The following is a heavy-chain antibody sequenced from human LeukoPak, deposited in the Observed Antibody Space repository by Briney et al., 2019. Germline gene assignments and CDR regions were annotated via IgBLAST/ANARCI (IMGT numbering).Heavy chain of an antibody. D-gene: IGHD4-23*01. CDR3: ARAEDNTPVGWHFDL. V-gene: IGHV1-2*02. J-gene: IGHJ2*01. Sequence: ASVKVSCKASGYTFTGYYMHWVRQAPGQGLEWMGWINPNSGGTNYAQKFQGRVTMTRDTSISTAYMELSRLRSDDTAVYYCARAEDNTPVGWHFDLWGRGTLVTVSS. CDR1: GYTFTGYY. CDR2: INPNSGGT.